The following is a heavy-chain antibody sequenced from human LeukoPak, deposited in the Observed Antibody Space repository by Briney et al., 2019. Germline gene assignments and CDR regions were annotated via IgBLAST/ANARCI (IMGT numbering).Heavy chain of an antibody. D-gene: IGHD4-17*01. CDR3: ARHTEDYGLYYYYYYMDV. Sequence: SETLSLTCTVSGGSISSGTYYWGWIRQPPGKGLEWIGSIYYSGSTYYNPSLKSRVTISVDTSKNQFSLKLSSVTAADTAVYYCARHTEDYGLYYYYYYMDVWGKGTTVTISS. CDR2: IYYSGST. CDR1: GGSISSGTYY. J-gene: IGHJ6*03. V-gene: IGHV4-39*01.